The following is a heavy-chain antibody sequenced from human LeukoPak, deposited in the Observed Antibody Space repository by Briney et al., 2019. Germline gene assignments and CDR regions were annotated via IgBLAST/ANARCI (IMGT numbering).Heavy chain of an antibody. CDR3: ARLIAAAGTGFIGPPTYYYYGMDV. D-gene: IGHD6-13*01. CDR1: GYTFTSYD. V-gene: IGHV1-8*01. J-gene: IGHJ6*02. Sequence: ASVKVSCKASGYTFTSYDINWVRQATGQGLEWMGWMNPNSGNTGYAQKFQGRVTMTRNTSISTAYMELSSLRSEDTAVYYCARLIAAAGTGFIGPPTYYYYGMDVWGQGTTVTVSS. CDR2: MNPNSGNT.